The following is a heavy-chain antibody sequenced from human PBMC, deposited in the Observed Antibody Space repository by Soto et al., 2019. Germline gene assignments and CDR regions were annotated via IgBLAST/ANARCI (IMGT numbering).Heavy chain of an antibody. CDR2: IHYSGSN. CDR3: AKNLYGYYVNPDI. D-gene: IGHD3-3*01. J-gene: IGHJ3*02. Sequence: PSETLSLTCTVSGGSIGNYYWSWIRQPPGKGLEWIGYIHYSGSNWYSPSLKSRVTISVGKSRNQFSLKLSSVTAADTAVYFCAKNLYGYYVNPDIWGQGTMVTVSS. CDR1: GGSIGNYY. V-gene: IGHV4-59*01.